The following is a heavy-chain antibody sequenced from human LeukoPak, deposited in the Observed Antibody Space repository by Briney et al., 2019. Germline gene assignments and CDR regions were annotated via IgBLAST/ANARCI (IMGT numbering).Heavy chain of an antibody. Sequence: GGSLRLSCAASGFTVSSNYMSWVRQAPGKGLEWVSVIYSGGSTYYADSVKGRFTISRDNSKNTLYLQMNSLRAEDRAVYYCARGDSSGYYRGAFDIWGQGTMVTVSS. D-gene: IGHD3-22*01. CDR3: ARGDSSGYYRGAFDI. V-gene: IGHV3-66*01. J-gene: IGHJ3*02. CDR1: GFTVSSNY. CDR2: IYSGGST.